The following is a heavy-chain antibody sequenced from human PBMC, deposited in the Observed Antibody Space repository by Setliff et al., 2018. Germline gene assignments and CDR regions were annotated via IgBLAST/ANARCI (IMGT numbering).Heavy chain of an antibody. D-gene: IGHD3-22*01. V-gene: IGHV1-46*01. CDR2: INPSGGST. CDR1: GYTFTSYY. CDR3: ARRTGSSGWYRFYYDSSGYYYDWFDP. J-gene: IGHJ5*02. Sequence: ASVKVSCKASGYTFTSYYMHWVRQAPGQGLEWMGIINPSGGSTSYAQKFQGRVTMTRDTSTSTVYMELSSLRSEDTAVYYCARRTGSSGWYRFYYDSSGYYYDWFDPWGQGTLVTV.